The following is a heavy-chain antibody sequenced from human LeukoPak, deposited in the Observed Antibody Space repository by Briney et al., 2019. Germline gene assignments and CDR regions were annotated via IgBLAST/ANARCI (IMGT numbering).Heavy chain of an antibody. CDR3: ARRNGVRGSNWFDP. Sequence: GESLKISCQGSGYSFTSYWVGWVRQMPGKGLEWVGIIYPGDSDTRYSPSFQGQVTISADKSISTAYLQWSSLKASDTAMYYCARRNGVRGSNWFDPWGQGTLVTVSS. D-gene: IGHD3-10*01. J-gene: IGHJ5*02. CDR1: GYSFTSYW. CDR2: IYPGDSDT. V-gene: IGHV5-51*01.